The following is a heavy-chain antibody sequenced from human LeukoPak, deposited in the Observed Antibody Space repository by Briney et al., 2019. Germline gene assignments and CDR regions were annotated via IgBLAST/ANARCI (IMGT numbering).Heavy chain of an antibody. Sequence: SETLSLTCAVYGGSFSGYYWSWIRQPPGKGLEWIGEINHSGSTNYNPSLKSRVTISVDTSKNQFSLKLSSVTAADTAVYYCARLTGAPDYWGQGTLVTASS. CDR1: GGSFSGYY. CDR2: INHSGST. J-gene: IGHJ4*02. D-gene: IGHD1-1*01. CDR3: ARLTGAPDY. V-gene: IGHV4-34*01.